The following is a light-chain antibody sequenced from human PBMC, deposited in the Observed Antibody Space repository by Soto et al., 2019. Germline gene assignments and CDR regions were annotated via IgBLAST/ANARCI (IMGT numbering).Light chain of an antibody. J-gene: IGLJ2*01. CDR2: GNT. CDR1: SSNIGSGYD. Sequence: QLVLTQPPSVSGAPGQRVTISCTGSSSNIGSGYDVQWYQQLPGAAPRLLIFGNTNRPSGVPDRFSGSRSGPSASLAISGLQAEDEADYYCQSYDISLSVSVVFGGGTKVTVL. CDR3: QSYDISLSVSVV. V-gene: IGLV1-40*01.